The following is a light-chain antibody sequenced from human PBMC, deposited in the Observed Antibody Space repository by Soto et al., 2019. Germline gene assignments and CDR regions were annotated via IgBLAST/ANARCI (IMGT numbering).Light chain of an antibody. J-gene: IGLJ1*01. CDR3: SSYTSSSTLYV. Sequence: QSVLTQPASVSGSPGQSITISCAGTSSDIGGYNYVSWYQQHPGKAPKVMIYEVSNRPSGVSNRFSGSKSGNTASLTISGLQAEAEADYYCSSYTSSSTLYVFGTGTKVTVL. V-gene: IGLV2-14*01. CDR1: SSDIGGYNY. CDR2: EVS.